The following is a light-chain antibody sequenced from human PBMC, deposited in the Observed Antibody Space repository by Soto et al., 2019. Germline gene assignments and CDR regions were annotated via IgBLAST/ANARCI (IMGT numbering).Light chain of an antibody. J-gene: IGKJ1*01. CDR3: QQYNFWPPET. Sequence: TQSPSALSVSIGGRATLSCRASQSVSTDLAWYQQRPGQAPRLLIYGASTRATGIPARFTGSGSGTEFILTISSLQSEDSAVYYCQQYNFWPPETFGQGTNVDIK. V-gene: IGKV3-15*01. CDR1: QSVSTD. CDR2: GAS.